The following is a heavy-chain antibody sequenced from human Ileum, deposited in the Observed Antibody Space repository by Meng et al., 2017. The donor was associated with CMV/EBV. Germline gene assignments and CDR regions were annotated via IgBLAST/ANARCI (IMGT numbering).Heavy chain of an antibody. J-gene: IGHJ5*02. D-gene: IGHD3-22*01. V-gene: IGHV4-61*01. CDR1: GGAVSSGTYY. CDR3: ARWGSYYDSSTA. Sequence: TVCGGAVSSGTYYWNWIRQPPGKGLEWIGFIAYSGSTNNNPSLKSRVSISVDTSKNQFSLKLSSVTAADTAVYYCARWGSYYDSSTAWGQGTLVTVSS. CDR2: IAYSGST.